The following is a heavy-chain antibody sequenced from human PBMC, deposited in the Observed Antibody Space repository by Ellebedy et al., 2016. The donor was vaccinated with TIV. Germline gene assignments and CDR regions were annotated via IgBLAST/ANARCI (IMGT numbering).Heavy chain of an antibody. V-gene: IGHV3-23*01. CDR1: GFTFSIYA. D-gene: IGHD2-8*02. CDR2: ISSGGSTT. CDR3: AKEFNPDKHLVHGMDV. J-gene: IGHJ6*02. Sequence: WGSLRLSCAASGFTFSIYAMSWVRQAPGKGLEWVSAISSGGSTTYYADSVKGRFTISRDNSKDTLYLQASSPRVEDTAVYYCAKEFNPDKHLVHGMDVWGQGTTVTVSS.